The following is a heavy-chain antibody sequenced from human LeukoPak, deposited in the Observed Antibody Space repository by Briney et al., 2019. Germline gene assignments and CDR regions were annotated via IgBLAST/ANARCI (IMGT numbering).Heavy chain of an antibody. V-gene: IGHV3-21*01. Sequence: NPGGSLRLSCAASGFTFSSYTMNWVRQAPGKGLEWVSCISSSSSDIYYADSVRGRFAVSRDNAKHSVHLEMNSLRAEDTALYYCVRVHCSGHTSCYQRNDAFEIWGQGTMVTVSS. CDR3: VRVHCSGHTSCYQRNDAFEI. J-gene: IGHJ3*02. CDR2: ISSSSSDI. D-gene: IGHD2-15*01. CDR1: GFTFSSYT.